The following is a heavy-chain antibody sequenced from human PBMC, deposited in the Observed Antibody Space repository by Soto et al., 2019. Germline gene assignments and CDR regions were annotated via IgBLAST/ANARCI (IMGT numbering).Heavy chain of an antibody. CDR2: IYWDDDK. J-gene: IGHJ4*02. Sequence: QITLEESGPTLVKPTQTLTLTCTFSGFSLTTSGVAVGWFRQPPGKALEWLALIYWDDDKRYSPSLKSRLTITKDTSKNQVVLTMTTMDPVDTATYYCAHRDYHSGFFDYWGQGVLVTVSS. CDR3: AHRDYHSGFFDY. V-gene: IGHV2-5*02. CDR1: GFSLTTSGVA. D-gene: IGHD3-22*01.